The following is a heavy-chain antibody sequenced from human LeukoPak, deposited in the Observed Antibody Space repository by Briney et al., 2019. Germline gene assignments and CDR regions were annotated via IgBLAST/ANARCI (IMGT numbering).Heavy chain of an antibody. CDR1: GFTFTTYW. Sequence: GGSLRLSCAASGFTFTTYWMHLVRQAPGKGLVWVSRISTYESITIYADSVKGRFTISRDNAKNTLFLQMNSLRAEDTAVYYCARDRGNWFDPWGPGTLVTVSS. CDR2: ISTYESIT. CDR3: ARDRGNWFDP. J-gene: IGHJ5*02. V-gene: IGHV3-74*01.